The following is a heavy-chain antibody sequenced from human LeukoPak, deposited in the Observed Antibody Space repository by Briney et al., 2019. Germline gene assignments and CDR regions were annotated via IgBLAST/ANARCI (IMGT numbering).Heavy chain of an antibody. CDR1: GGSFSSEA. Sequence: SVKVSCKAFGGSFSSEAISWVRQAPGQGLEWMGGIIPIFGTPNYAQKFQGRVTITTDESTSTAYMEGSSLRSEDTAVYYCGRKAGDCGGGSCYSIDYWGQGTLVTVSS. D-gene: IGHD2-15*01. CDR3: GRKAGDCGGGSCYSIDY. CDR2: IIPIFGTP. J-gene: IGHJ4*02. V-gene: IGHV1-69*05.